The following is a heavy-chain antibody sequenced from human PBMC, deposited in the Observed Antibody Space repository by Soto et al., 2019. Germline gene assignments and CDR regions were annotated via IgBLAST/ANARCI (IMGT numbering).Heavy chain of an antibody. CDR1: GGTFSSYT. Sequence: QVQLVQSGAEVKKPGSSVKVSCKASGGTFSSYTISWVRQAPGQGLEWMGRIIPILGIANYAQKFQGRVTITADKTTSTAYMELSSLRSEDTAVYYCARATVPTYYYYYGMDVWGQGTTVTVSS. D-gene: IGHD4-17*01. CDR3: ARATVPTYYYYYGMDV. J-gene: IGHJ6*02. CDR2: IIPILGIA. V-gene: IGHV1-69*02.